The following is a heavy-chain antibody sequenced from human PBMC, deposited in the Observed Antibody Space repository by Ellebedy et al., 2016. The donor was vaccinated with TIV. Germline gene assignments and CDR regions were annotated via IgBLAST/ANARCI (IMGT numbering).Heavy chain of an antibody. V-gene: IGHV3-7*01. CDR1: GFSFSNYW. D-gene: IGHD4-17*01. CDR2: INQDGSQK. CDR3: ATDGSYGDFRSPAHAFEA. J-gene: IGHJ3*01. Sequence: GESLKISCAASGFSFSNYWMSWVRQAPGKGLEWVANINQDGSQKYYVDSVKGRFTISRDNAKNSLYLQMNSLRAEDTAVYFCATDGSYGDFRSPAHAFEAWGQGTMVSVSS.